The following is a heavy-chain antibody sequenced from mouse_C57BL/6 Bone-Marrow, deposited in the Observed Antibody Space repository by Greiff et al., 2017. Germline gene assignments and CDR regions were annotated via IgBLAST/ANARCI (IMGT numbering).Heavy chain of an antibody. Sequence: QVQLQQPGAELVMPGASVKLSCKASGYTFTSYWMHWVKQRPGQGLEWIGEIDPSDSYTKYNQKFKGKSTLTVDKSSSTAYMQRSSLTSEDSAVYYCVGVLLRFAYWGQGTLVTVSA. J-gene: IGHJ3*01. CDR1: GYTFTSYW. D-gene: IGHD1-1*01. CDR2: IDPSDSYT. V-gene: IGHV1-69*01. CDR3: VGVLLRFAY.